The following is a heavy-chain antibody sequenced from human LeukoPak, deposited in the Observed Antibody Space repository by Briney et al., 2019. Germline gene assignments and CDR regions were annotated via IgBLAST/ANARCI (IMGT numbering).Heavy chain of an antibody. V-gene: IGHV3-30-3*01. Sequence: GGSLRLSCAASGFTFSSYAMHWVRQAPGKGLEGVAVISYDGSNKYYADSVKGRFTISRDNSKNTLYLQMNSLRAEDTAVYYCARDQNSSGWERVSYYFDYWGQGTLVTVSS. CDR3: ARDQNSSGWERVSYYFDY. D-gene: IGHD6-19*01. CDR1: GFTFSSYA. J-gene: IGHJ4*02. CDR2: ISYDGSNK.